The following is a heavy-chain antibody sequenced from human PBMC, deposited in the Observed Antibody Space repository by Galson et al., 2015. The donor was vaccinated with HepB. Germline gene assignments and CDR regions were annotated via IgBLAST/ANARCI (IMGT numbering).Heavy chain of an antibody. CDR2: TYYRSKWYN. D-gene: IGHD6-19*01. V-gene: IGHV6-1*01. CDR3: ARADAQSGYSSGWYVGPFDY. CDR1: GDSVSSNSAA. Sequence: CAISGDSVSSNSAAWNWIRQSPSRGLEWLGRTYYRSKWYNDYAVSVKSRITISPDTSKNQFSLQLNSVTPEDTAVYYCARADAQSGYSSGWYVGPFDYWGQGTLVTVSS. J-gene: IGHJ4*02.